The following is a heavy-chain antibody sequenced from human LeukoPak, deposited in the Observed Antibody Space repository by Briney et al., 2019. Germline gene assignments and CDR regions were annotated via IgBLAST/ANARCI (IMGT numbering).Heavy chain of an antibody. D-gene: IGHD1-7*01. J-gene: IGHJ4*02. CDR3: ARHSVGGTKAAYYFDY. Sequence: SETLSLTCTVSGGSISSYYWSWIRQPPRKGLEWIGYIYTSGSTNYNPSLKSRVTISVDTSKNQSSLKLSSVTAADTAVYYCARHSVGGTKAAYYFDYWGQGTLVTVSS. V-gene: IGHV4-4*09. CDR2: IYTSGST. CDR1: GGSISSYY.